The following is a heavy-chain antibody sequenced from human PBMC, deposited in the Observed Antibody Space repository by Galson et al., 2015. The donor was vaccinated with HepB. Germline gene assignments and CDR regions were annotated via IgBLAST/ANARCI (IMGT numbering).Heavy chain of an antibody. J-gene: IGHJ6*03. CDR1: GFTFSSYG. Sequence: SLRLSCAASGFTFSSYGMHWVRQAPGKGLEWVAVISYDGSNKYYADSVKGRFTISRDNSKNTLYLQMNSLRAEDTAVYYCAKDIEGSSSSRVYYYYYYYYMDVWGKGTTVTVSS. D-gene: IGHD6-6*01. V-gene: IGHV3-30*18. CDR3: AKDIEGSSSSRVYYYYYYYYMDV. CDR2: ISYDGSNK.